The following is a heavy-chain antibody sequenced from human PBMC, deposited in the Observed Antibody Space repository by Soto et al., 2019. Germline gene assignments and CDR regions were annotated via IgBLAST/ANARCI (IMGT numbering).Heavy chain of an antibody. CDR1: VGSISSGDNY. J-gene: IGHJ6*02. V-gene: IGHV4-30-4*01. Sequence: PSETLSLTCTFSVGSISSGDNYWSWIRQPPGKGLEWIGYIYYSGSTYYNPSLKSRITISIDTSRNQFSLKLSSVTAADTAVYYCVRYCSDTSCYTDYVMDVWGQGTTVTVSS. CDR3: VRYCSDTSCYTDYVMDV. D-gene: IGHD2-2*02. CDR2: IYYSGST.